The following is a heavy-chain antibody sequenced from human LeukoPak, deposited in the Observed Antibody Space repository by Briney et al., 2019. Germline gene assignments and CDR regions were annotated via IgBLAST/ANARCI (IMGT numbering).Heavy chain of an antibody. Sequence: HPGGSLRLSCAASGFTVSSNYMTWVRQAPGKGLEWVSVIYNVGTTYYADSLKGRFTISRDNSKNTLYLQINSLRADDTAVYYCARIPASYGVDSGGYWGQGTLVTVSS. V-gene: IGHV3-53*01. CDR1: GFTVSSNY. D-gene: IGHD5-18*01. CDR3: ARIPASYGVDSGGY. J-gene: IGHJ4*02. CDR2: IYNVGTT.